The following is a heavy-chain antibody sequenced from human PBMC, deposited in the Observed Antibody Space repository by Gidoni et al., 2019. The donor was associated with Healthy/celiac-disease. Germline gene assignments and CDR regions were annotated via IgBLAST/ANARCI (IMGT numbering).Heavy chain of an antibody. CDR2: INPSGGST. J-gene: IGHJ4*02. V-gene: IGHV1-46*01. CDR3: ARVPVDPGGGWRGSFDY. D-gene: IGHD6-19*01. CDR1: GYTFTSSY. Sequence: QVQLVQSGAEVKTPGASVKVSCKASGYTFTSSYMHWVRQAPGQGLEWMGIINPSGGSTSYAQKFQGRVTMTRDTSTSTVYMELSSLRSEDTAVYYCARVPVDPGGGWRGSFDYWGQGTLVTVSS.